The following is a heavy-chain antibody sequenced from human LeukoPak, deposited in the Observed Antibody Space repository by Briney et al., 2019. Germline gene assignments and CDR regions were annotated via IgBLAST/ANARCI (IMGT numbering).Heavy chain of an antibody. Sequence: SETLSLICTVSGGSISSHYWSWIRQPPGKGREWIGYIHYSGGTSYNPSLKSRVTISVDTSKKQFSLKLSSVTAADTAVYYCASDYDSSGYYYCWGQGTLVTVSS. CDR2: IHYSGGT. CDR1: GGSISSHY. D-gene: IGHD3-22*01. J-gene: IGHJ4*02. CDR3: ASDYDSSGYYYC. V-gene: IGHV4-59*11.